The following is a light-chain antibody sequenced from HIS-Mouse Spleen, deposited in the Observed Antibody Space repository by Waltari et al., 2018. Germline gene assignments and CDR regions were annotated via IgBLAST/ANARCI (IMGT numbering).Light chain of an antibody. J-gene: IGLJ1*01. V-gene: IGLV2-11*01. CDR3: CSYAGSYTGV. CDR1: SSNVGGYNY. Sequence: QSALTQPRPVSGSPGQSVTISCTGTSSNVGGYNYVSWYQQHPGKAPKLMMYDVSKRPSGVPDRFSGSKSGNTASLTISGLQAEDEADYYCCSYAGSYTGVFGTGTKVTVL. CDR2: DVS.